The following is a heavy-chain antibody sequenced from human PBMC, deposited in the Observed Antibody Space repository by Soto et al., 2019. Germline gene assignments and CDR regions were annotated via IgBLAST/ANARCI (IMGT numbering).Heavy chain of an antibody. CDR3: TRDPGYSSAWFGGD. V-gene: IGHV3-48*01. CDR2: ISPTSSTI. Sequence: EVQLVESGRGLVRPGGSLRLSCAASGFTFSRFSMKWVRQAPGKGLEWVSYISPTSSTIYYAASVRGRFTVSRDNAKNSLYWQMNSLRVDDTAVYYCTRDPGYSSAWFGGDWGQGIRVIVSS. J-gene: IGHJ4*02. CDR1: GFTFSRFS. D-gene: IGHD6-19*01.